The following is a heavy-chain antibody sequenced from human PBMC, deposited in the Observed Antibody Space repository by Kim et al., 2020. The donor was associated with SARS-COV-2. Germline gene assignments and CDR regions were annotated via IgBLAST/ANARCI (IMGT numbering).Heavy chain of an antibody. D-gene: IGHD5-18*01. Sequence: YAKGFTGRFFVSLDTTVSTAYLQISSLKAEDTAVYYCARDKYSFGYRVFDYWGQGTLVTVSS. CDR3: ARDKYSFGYRVFDY. V-gene: IGHV7-4-1*02. J-gene: IGHJ4*02.